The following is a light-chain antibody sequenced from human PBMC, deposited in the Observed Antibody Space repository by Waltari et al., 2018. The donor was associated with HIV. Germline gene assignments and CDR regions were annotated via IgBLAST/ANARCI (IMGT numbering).Light chain of an antibody. CDR2: HDT. J-gene: IGLJ2*01. CDR1: NIGSKS. Sequence: SYVLTQPPSVSVAPGKTARITCGGENIGSKSVNWYQKQPGQAPVMVIYHDTDRPSGIPDRVSGSNSEDTATLTSRRVEAGDEADYFCQVWDTNTDQYVIFGGGTNLAV. V-gene: IGLV3-21*01. CDR3: QVWDTNTDQYVI.